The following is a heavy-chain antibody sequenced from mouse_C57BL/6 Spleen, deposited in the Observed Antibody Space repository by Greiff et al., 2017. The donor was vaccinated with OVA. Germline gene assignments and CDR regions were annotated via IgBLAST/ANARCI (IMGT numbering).Heavy chain of an antibody. D-gene: IGHD1-1*01. J-gene: IGHJ4*01. CDR3: ARGYYGSRDY. CDR1: GYTFTSYW. Sequence: QVQLQQSGAELVKPGASVKLSCKASGYTFTSYWMQWVKQRPGQGLEWIGEIDPSDSYTNYNQKFKGKATLTVDTSSSTAYMQLSSLTSEDSAVYYCARGYYGSRDYWGQGTSVTVSS. V-gene: IGHV1-50*01. CDR2: IDPSDSYT.